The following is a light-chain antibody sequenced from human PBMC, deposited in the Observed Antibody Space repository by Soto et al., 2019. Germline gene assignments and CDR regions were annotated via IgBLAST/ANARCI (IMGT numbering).Light chain of an antibody. Sequence: QSALTQPASVSGSPGQSITISCTGTSSDVGGYNYVSWYQQHPGKAPKLMIYEVSNRPSGVSNRFSGSKSGNTASLTISGLQAEDEADYYCSSYTSSSTPWFGGGIKLTVL. J-gene: IGLJ3*02. CDR1: SSDVGGYNY. CDR3: SSYTSSSTPW. CDR2: EVS. V-gene: IGLV2-14*01.